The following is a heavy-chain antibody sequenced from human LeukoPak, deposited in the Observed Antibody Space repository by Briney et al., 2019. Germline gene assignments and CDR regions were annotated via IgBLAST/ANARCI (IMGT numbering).Heavy chain of an antibody. J-gene: IGHJ5*02. CDR2: MFNTGRT. CDR3: AGKNTQYRHAWTTFVPDTWFDP. D-gene: IGHD5-12*01. CDR1: GGSINTYD. V-gene: IGHV4-59*01. Sequence: SETLSLTCTVSGGSINTYDWSWIRHPPGKGLGWIAYMFNTGRTNYNPSLKSRVTISLDSSKNQFSLKLSSVSAADTAVYFGAGKNTQYRHAWTTFVPDTWFDPWGRGTLVSVSS.